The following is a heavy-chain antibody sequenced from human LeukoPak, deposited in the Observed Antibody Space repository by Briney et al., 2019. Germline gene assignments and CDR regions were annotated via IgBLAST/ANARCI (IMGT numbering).Heavy chain of an antibody. Sequence: SETLSLTCTVSGGSISSSNYYWGWIRQPPGKGLEWIGSIYHSGSTYYNPSLKSRVTISVDTSKNQFSLKLSSVTAADTAVYYCARVNYDILTGYPDYWGQGTLVTVSS. V-gene: IGHV4-39*07. D-gene: IGHD3-9*01. J-gene: IGHJ4*02. CDR2: IYHSGST. CDR1: GGSISSSNYY. CDR3: ARVNYDILTGYPDY.